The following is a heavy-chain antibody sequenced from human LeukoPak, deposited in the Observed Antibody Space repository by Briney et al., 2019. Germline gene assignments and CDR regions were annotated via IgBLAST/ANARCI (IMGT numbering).Heavy chain of an antibody. V-gene: IGHV1-69*13. J-gene: IGHJ2*01. D-gene: IGHD6-13*01. Sequence: SVKVSCKSSGGTFINYAISWVRQAPGQALEWMGGIIPIFGTVNYAQKFQGRVTITADESTSRAYMEVSSLRSEDTAVYYCAREEPLSSTAAGNWYFDLWGGGTLVTVSS. CDR3: AREEPLSSTAAGNWYFDL. CDR1: GGTFINYA. CDR2: IIPIFGTV.